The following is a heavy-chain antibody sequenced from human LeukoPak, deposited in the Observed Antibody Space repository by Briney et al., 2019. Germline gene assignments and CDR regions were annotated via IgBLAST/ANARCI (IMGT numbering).Heavy chain of an antibody. CDR1: GGSISSYY. Sequence: SETLSLTCTVSGGSISSYYWSWIRQPAGKGLEWIGRIYTSGSTNYNPSLKSRVTMSVDTSKNQFSLKLSSVTAADTAVYYCVRESDPAAAASLFDYWGQGTLVTVSS. CDR2: IYTSGST. D-gene: IGHD2-2*01. CDR3: VRESDPAAAASLFDY. V-gene: IGHV4-4*07. J-gene: IGHJ4*02.